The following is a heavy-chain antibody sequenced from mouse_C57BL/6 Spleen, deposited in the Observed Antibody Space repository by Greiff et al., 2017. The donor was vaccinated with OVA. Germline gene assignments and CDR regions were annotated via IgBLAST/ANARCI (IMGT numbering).Heavy chain of an antibody. D-gene: IGHD1-1*01. V-gene: IGHV1-59*01. Sequence: QVQLQQPGAELVRPGTSVKLSCKASGYTFTSYWMHWVKQRPGQGLEWIGVIDPSDIYTNYNQKFKGKATLTVDTSSSTAYMQLSSLTSEDSAVYYCARKNYGSTYYFDYWGQGTTLTVSS. J-gene: IGHJ2*01. CDR1: GYTFTSYW. CDR3: ARKNYGSTYYFDY. CDR2: IDPSDIYT.